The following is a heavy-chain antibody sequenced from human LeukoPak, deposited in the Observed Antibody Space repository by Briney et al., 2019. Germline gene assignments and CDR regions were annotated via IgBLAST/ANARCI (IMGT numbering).Heavy chain of an antibody. CDR2: ISSSGSTI. D-gene: IGHD5-18*01. CDR1: GFTFSSYE. CDR3: ARIGYSYGIDAFDI. J-gene: IGHJ3*02. Sequence: GGSLSLSCAASGFTFSSYEMNWVRQAPGKGLEWVSYISSSGSTIYRADSVKGRFTISRDNAKNSLYLQMNSLRAEDTAVYYCARIGYSYGIDAFDIWGQGTMVTVSS. V-gene: IGHV3-48*03.